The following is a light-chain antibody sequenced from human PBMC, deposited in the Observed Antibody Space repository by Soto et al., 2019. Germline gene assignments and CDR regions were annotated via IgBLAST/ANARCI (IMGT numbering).Light chain of an antibody. Sequence: IVLTQSPGTLSLSPGERATLSCRASQSVSSSYLAWYQQKPGQPPRLLIYGASNRATGIPARFSGSGSGTDFTLTISNLEPEDFAVYYCQQRSNWPANFGQGTRLE. J-gene: IGKJ5*01. CDR2: GAS. CDR1: QSVSSSY. CDR3: QQRSNWPAN. V-gene: IGKV3-11*01.